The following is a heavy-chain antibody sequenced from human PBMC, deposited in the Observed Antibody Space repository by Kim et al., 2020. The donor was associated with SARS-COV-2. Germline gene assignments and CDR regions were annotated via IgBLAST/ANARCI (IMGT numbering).Heavy chain of an antibody. CDR3: ARIVWGIAAAGMQGFDY. D-gene: IGHD6-13*01. Sequence: GGSLRLSCAASGFTFSSYAMHWVRQAPGKGLEWVAVISYDGSNKYYADSVKGRFTISRDNSKNTLYLQMNSLRAEDTAVYYCARIVWGIAAAGMQGFDY. CDR1: GFTFSSYA. CDR2: ISYDGSNK. V-gene: IGHV3-30*04. J-gene: IGHJ4*01.